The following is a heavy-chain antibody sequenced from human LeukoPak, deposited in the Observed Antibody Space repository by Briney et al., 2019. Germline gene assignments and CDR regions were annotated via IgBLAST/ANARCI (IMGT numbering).Heavy chain of an antibody. J-gene: IGHJ6*03. Sequence: GGSLRLSCAASGFTFSSYSMNWVRQAPGKGLEWVSSISSGSSYIYYADSEKGRFTISRDNAKNSLYLQMNSLSAEDTAVYYCACTSGYDFSSYYYYYMDVWGKGTTVTVSS. V-gene: IGHV3-21*01. CDR1: GFTFSSYS. D-gene: IGHD5-12*01. CDR3: ACTSGYDFSSYYYYYMDV. CDR2: ISSGSSYI.